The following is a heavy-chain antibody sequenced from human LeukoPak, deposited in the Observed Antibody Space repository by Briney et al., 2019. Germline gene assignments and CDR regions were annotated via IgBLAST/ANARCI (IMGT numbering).Heavy chain of an antibody. Sequence: PSETLSLTCTVSGGSINDSGYFWSWIRQHPGKGLEWIGYIYDSRSAYYNPSLKSRVTISVDTSKNQFSLKLSSVTAADTAVYYCARLKRYYDSSAEPLFDYWGQGTLVTVSS. CDR1: GGSINDSGYF. CDR2: IYDSRSA. J-gene: IGHJ4*02. CDR3: ARLKRYYDSSAEPLFDY. D-gene: IGHD3-22*01. V-gene: IGHV4-31*03.